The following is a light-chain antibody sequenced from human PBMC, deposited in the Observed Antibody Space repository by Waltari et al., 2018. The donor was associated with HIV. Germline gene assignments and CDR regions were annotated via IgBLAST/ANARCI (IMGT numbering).Light chain of an antibody. J-gene: IGKJ1*01. V-gene: IGKV3-15*01. Sequence: EVVMTQSPGTLSVSPGERATLSCRSSENIRNNLAWYQQKPGQAPRLLFYDASAMATGVPARFSGSVSGTEFTLTISGLQSEDFAIYYCQQYSRWPPTWTFGQGTKVDVK. CDR1: ENIRNN. CDR2: DAS. CDR3: QQYSRWPPTWT.